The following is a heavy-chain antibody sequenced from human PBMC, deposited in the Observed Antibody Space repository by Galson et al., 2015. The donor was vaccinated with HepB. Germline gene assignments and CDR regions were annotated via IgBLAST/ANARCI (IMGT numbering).Heavy chain of an antibody. CDR3: ARDPMGGVYGSGSRDFDY. V-gene: IGHV1-18*01. Sequence: SVKVSCKASGYTFTSYGISWVRQAPGQGLEWMGWISAYNGNTNYAQKLQGRVTMTTDTSTSTAYMELRSLRSDDTAVYYCARDPMGGVYGSGSRDFDYWGQGTLVTVSS. J-gene: IGHJ4*02. CDR1: GYTFTSYG. CDR2: ISAYNGNT. D-gene: IGHD3-10*01.